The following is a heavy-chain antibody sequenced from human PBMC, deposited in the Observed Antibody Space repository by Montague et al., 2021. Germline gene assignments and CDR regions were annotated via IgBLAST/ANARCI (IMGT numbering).Heavy chain of an antibody. J-gene: IGHJ4*02. CDR3: ARAEDYYGSGSYLGFDY. CDR1: GGSISSGGYY. V-gene: IGHV4-31*03. CDR2: IFYSGNT. D-gene: IGHD3-10*01. Sequence: TLSLTCTVSGGSISSGGYYWSWIRQLPGKGLEWIGYIFYSGNTYYNPSLKSRVTISVDTSKNQFSLKLSSVTAADTDVYYCARAEDYYGSGSYLGFDYWGQGTLVTVSS.